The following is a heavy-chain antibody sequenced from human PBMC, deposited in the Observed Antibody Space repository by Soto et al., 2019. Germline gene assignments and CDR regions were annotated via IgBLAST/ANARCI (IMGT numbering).Heavy chain of an antibody. CDR1: GYTFTGYY. Sequence: QVQLVQSGAEVKKPGASVKVSCKASGYTFTGYYIHWVRQAPGQGLEWMGWINPNNGDTNYAQKFQGRVSMTRDTSTSTAYTELSSLRFDDTAVYYCARHSGYDYVFDYWGQGTLVTVSS. CDR2: INPNNGDT. D-gene: IGHD5-12*01. J-gene: IGHJ4*02. CDR3: ARHSGYDYVFDY. V-gene: IGHV1-2*02.